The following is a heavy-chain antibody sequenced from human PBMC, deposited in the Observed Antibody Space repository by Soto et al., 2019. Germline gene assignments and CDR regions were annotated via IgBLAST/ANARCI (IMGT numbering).Heavy chain of an antibody. J-gene: IGHJ6*02. CDR3: ARGGTYYDFWSGYYSPAYYYYYGMDV. Sequence: SVKVSCKASGGTFSSYAISWVRQAPGQGLEWMGGIIPIFGTANYAQKFQGRVTITADESTSTAYMELSSLRSEDTAVYYCARGGTYYDFWSGYYSPAYYYYYGMDVWGQGTTVTVSS. D-gene: IGHD3-3*01. V-gene: IGHV1-69*13. CDR2: IIPIFGTA. CDR1: GGTFSSYA.